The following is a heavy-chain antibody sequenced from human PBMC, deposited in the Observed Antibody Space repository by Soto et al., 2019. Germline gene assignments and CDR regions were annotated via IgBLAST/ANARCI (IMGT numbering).Heavy chain of an antibody. CDR2: MNPNSGNT. D-gene: IGHD3-10*01. J-gene: IGHJ3*02. V-gene: IGHV1-8*01. Sequence: QVPLVQSGAEVKKPGASVKVSCKASGYTFTSYDINWVRQATGQGLEWMGWMNPNSGNTGYAQKFQGRVTMTRNTSISTAYMELSSLRSEDTAVYYCARGINYYDSGDDAFDIWGQGTMVTVSS. CDR3: ARGINYYDSGDDAFDI. CDR1: GYTFTSYD.